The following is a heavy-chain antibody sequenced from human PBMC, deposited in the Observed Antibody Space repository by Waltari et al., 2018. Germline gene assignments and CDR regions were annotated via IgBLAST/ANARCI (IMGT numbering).Heavy chain of an antibody. V-gene: IGHV4-34*02. Sequence: QVQLQQWGAGLLTPSETLSLPCGVSGGSFSGYYWGWIRQPPGKGLEWIGEVDNGGSATYHPSLKSRVTMSVDTSSNQFSLKMISVTAADTAVYYCARGNGGYSDWGPGALVAVSS. J-gene: IGHJ4*02. CDR1: GGSFSGYY. D-gene: IGHD1-26*01. CDR3: ARGNGGYSD. CDR2: VDNGGSA.